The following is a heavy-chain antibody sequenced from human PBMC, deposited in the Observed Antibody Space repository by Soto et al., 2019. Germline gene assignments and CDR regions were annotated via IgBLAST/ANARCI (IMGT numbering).Heavy chain of an antibody. CDR1: GGSISSGGYY. Sequence: QVQLQESGPGLVKPSQTLSLTCTVSGGSISSGGYYWSWIRQHPGKGLEWIGYIYYSGSTYYNPSLKSRVTISVDTSKNQFSLKLSSVTAADTAVYYCARAITRYRHGVGVVAADYYYYYMDVWGKGTTVTVSS. J-gene: IGHJ6*03. CDR3: ARAITRYRHGVGVVAADYYYYYMDV. V-gene: IGHV4-31*03. CDR2: IYYSGST. D-gene: IGHD2-15*01.